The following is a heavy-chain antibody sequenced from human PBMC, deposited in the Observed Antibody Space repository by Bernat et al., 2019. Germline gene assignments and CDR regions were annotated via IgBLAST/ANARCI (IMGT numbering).Heavy chain of an antibody. D-gene: IGHD1-20*01. Sequence: QVQLVQSGAEVKKPGASVKVSCKASGYTFSGYYIHWVRQAPGQGLEWMGRINPNSGGTDFAQEFQARVTMTRYTSISTAYMKLSRLTSDDTAVYYCAGDDNWYCAYWDQGTLVTVAS. CDR3: AGDDNWYCAY. CDR2: INPNSGGT. J-gene: IGHJ4*02. CDR1: GYTFSGYY. V-gene: IGHV1-2*06.